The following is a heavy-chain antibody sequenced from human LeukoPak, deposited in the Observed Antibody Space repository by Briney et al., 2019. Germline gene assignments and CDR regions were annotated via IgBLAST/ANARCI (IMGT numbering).Heavy chain of an antibody. V-gene: IGHV4-39*01. CDR3: ARHGYTWKYAWFDP. J-gene: IGHJ5*02. Sequence: PSETLSLTCTVSGDSISSSSYYWDWIRQPPGKGLEWIGTIYYSGSTYYNPSLKSRVTISVDTSKNQFSLKLNPVTAADTAVYYCARHGYTWKYAWFDPWGQGTLVTVSS. D-gene: IGHD1-7*01. CDR1: GDSISSSSYY. CDR2: IYYSGST.